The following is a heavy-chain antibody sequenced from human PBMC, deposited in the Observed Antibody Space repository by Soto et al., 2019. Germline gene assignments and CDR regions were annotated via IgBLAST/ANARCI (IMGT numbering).Heavy chain of an antibody. J-gene: IGHJ6*02. D-gene: IGHD3-22*01. Sequence: GESLKISCKGSGYSFTSYWIGWVRQMPGKGLEWMGIIYPGDSDTRYSPSFQGQVTISADKSLSTAYLQWSSLKASDTAMYYCARLAYYSDSSGYFSYGMDVWGQGTTVTVSS. CDR1: GYSFTSYW. CDR2: IYPGDSDT. CDR3: ARLAYYSDSSGYFSYGMDV. V-gene: IGHV5-51*01.